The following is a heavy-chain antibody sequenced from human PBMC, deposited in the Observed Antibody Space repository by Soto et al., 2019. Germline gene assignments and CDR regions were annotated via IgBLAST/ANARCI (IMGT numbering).Heavy chain of an antibody. V-gene: IGHV3-48*02. Sequence: GGSLRLSCEASGFTISGCSMNWVRQAPGKGLEWLAYITIRTGNIVYADSVRGRFTISADNAENSVFLQMNSLRDEDTAVYFCVRDRDLDRDMVHADLWGQGT. CDR2: ITIRTGNI. J-gene: IGHJ4*01. D-gene: IGHD5-18*01. CDR3: VRDRDLDRDMVHADL. CDR1: GFTISGCS.